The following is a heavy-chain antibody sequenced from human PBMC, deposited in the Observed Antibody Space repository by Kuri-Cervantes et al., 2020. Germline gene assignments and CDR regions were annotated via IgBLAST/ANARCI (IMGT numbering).Heavy chain of an antibody. J-gene: IGHJ4*02. Sequence: GESLKISCAASGFSFSSYGMSWVRQAPGKGLEWVAVISYDGSNKYYADSVKGRFTISRDNSKNTLYLQMNSLRAEDTAVYYCARDRGSGWYAYYFDYWGQGTLVTVSS. CDR1: GFSFSSYG. CDR3: ARDRGSGWYAYYFDY. D-gene: IGHD6-19*01. CDR2: ISYDGSNK. V-gene: IGHV3-30*03.